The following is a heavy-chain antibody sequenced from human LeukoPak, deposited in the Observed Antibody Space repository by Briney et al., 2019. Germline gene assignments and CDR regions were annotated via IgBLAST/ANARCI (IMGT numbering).Heavy chain of an antibody. D-gene: IGHD2-21*02. CDR1: GYTFTSYG. CDR2: ISAYNGNT. Sequence: GASVKVSCEASGYTFTSYGISWVRQAPGQGLEWMGWISAYNGNTNYAQKLQDRATMTTDTSTSTALMELRSLRSDDTAVYYCARSEKTYCGGVCDNYHMDVWGKGTTVTVSS. V-gene: IGHV1-18*01. J-gene: IGHJ6*03. CDR3: ARSEKTYCGGVCDNYHMDV.